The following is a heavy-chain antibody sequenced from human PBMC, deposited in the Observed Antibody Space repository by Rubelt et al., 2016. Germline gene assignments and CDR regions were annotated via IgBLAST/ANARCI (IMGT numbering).Heavy chain of an antibody. Sequence: QVQLQQWGAGLLKPSETLSLTCAVYGESFSGHFWSWIRQPPGKGLEWIAAIYSSGTTYYGPSLRSRVTISVGTAKNQIPLNSNSVTAADTAVYYCATITVGYCSGNDCKDFWGQGTLVTVSS. CDR1: GESFSGHF. CDR3: ATITVGYCSGNDCKDF. D-gene: IGHD2-15*01. V-gene: IGHV4-34*01. J-gene: IGHJ4*02. CDR2: IYSSGTT.